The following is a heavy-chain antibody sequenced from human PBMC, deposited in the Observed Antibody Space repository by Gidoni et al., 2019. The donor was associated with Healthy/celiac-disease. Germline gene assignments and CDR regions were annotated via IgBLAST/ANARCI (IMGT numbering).Heavy chain of an antibody. V-gene: IGHV1-69*06. D-gene: IGHD4-17*01. CDR3: ARDQGAVTRRLYNWFDP. Sequence: QVQLVQSGAEVKKPGSSVKVSCKASGGTFSSYAISWVRQAPGPGLEWMGGIIPIFGTANYAQKFQGRVTITADKSTSTAYMELSSLRSEDTAVYYCARDQGAVTRRLYNWFDPWGQGTLVTVSS. CDR1: GGTFSSYA. J-gene: IGHJ5*02. CDR2: IIPIFGTA.